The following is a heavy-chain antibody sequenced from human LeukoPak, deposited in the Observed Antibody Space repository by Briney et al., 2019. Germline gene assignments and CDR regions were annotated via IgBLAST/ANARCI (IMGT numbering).Heavy chain of an antibody. D-gene: IGHD4-23*01. J-gene: IGHJ1*01. CDR2: INHGGST. CDR1: GGSLSAYY. CDR3: ARYLDYGGNSRVFQH. Sequence: SETLSLTCAVYGGSLSAYYWTWIRQPPGKGLEWIGEINHGGSTNYNPSLKSRVTISIDTSKNQFSLKLSSVTAADTAVYYCARYLDYGGNSRVFQHXGQGTLVTVSS. V-gene: IGHV4-34*01.